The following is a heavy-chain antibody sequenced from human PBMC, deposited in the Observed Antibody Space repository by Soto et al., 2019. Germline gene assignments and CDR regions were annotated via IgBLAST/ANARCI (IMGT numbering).Heavy chain of an antibody. J-gene: IGHJ4*02. Sequence: QTLRLTWTFSGGSISNRGYYWSCIRQHPEKGQAWIGDINYSGRTYYNPSLERRGTISADTSKNQFCLNLSSVTAAETAVYYSAGGGETRRYRYDGPLDSWRKGTLLTGS. CDR1: GGSISNRGYY. D-gene: IGHD2-2*02. CDR2: INYSGRT. CDR3: AGGGETRRYRYDGPLDS. V-gene: IGHV4-31*02.